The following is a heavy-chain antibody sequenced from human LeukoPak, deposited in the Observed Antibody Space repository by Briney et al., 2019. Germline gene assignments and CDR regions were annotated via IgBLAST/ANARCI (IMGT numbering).Heavy chain of an antibody. CDR3: ARDDSYGLDY. J-gene: IGHJ4*02. Sequence: GGSLRLSCAASGFTFTSYEMNWVRQAPGKGLEWVSYISSSGSTIYYADSVKGRFTISRDNAKNSLYLQMNSLRAEDTAVYYCARDDSYGLDYWGQGTLVTVSS. D-gene: IGHD5-18*01. CDR1: GFTFTSYE. CDR2: ISSSGSTI. V-gene: IGHV3-48*03.